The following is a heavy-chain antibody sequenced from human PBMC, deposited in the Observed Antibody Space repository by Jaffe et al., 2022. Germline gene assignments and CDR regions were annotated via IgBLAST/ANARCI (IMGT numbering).Heavy chain of an antibody. CDR1: GFTFREYA. V-gene: IGHV3-23*01. Sequence: EVQLLESGGGLVQPGGSLRLSCAASGFTFREYAMSWVRQAPGKGLEWVSDISGSGGRTFYADSVKGRFTISRDNSKNTLYLQMNSLRAGDTAVYYCAKDVRGGDSSDWDTHWGQGTLVTVSS. CDR3: AKDVRGGDSSDWDTH. CDR2: ISGSGGRT. D-gene: IGHD6-19*01. J-gene: IGHJ4*02.